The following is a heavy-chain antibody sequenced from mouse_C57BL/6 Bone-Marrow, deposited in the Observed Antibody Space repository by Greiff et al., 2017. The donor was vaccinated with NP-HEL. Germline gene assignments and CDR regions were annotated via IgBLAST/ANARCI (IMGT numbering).Heavy chain of an antibody. CDR2: IWTGGGT. D-gene: IGHD2-2*01. Sequence: VKLMESGPGLVAPSQSLSITCTVSGFSLTSYAISWVRQPPGKGLEWLGVIWTGGGTNYNSALKSRLSISKDNSKSQVFLKMNSLQTDDTARYYCARNRGLQGDYYAMDYWGQGTSVTVSS. CDR3: ARNRGLQGDYYAMDY. V-gene: IGHV2-9-1*01. J-gene: IGHJ4*01. CDR1: GFSLTSYA.